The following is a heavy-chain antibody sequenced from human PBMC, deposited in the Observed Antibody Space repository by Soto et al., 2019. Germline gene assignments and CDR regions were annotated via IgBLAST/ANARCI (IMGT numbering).Heavy chain of an antibody. CDR2: IYHSGST. J-gene: IGHJ4*02. V-gene: IGHV4-30-2*01. CDR3: AGGIAARPLGY. Sequence: QLQLQESGSGLVKPSQTLSLTCAVSGGSISSGGYSWSWIRQPPGKGLEWIGYIYHSGSTYYNPPLKSRVTISVDRSKNQFSLKVSSVTAADTAVYYCAGGIAARPLGYWGQGTLVTVSS. CDR1: GGSISSGGYS. D-gene: IGHD6-6*01.